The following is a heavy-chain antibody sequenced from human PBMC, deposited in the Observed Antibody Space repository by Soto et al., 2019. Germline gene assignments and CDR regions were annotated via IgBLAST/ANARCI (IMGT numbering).Heavy chain of an antibody. Sequence: PGEAPKISWKGSGYSFTSYWISWGRPMPGKGLEWMGRIDPSDSYTNYSPSFQGHVTISADKSISTAYLQWSSLKASDTAMYYCARLSRIAAAGTYYYGMDVWGQGTTVTVSS. D-gene: IGHD6-13*01. CDR3: ARLSRIAAAGTYYYGMDV. J-gene: IGHJ6*02. CDR1: GYSFTSYW. V-gene: IGHV5-10-1*01. CDR2: IDPSDSYT.